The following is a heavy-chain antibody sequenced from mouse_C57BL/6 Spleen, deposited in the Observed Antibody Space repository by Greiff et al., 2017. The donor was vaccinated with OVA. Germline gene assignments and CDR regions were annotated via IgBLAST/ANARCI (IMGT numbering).Heavy chain of an antibody. CDR3: ARHDTVVEGLAY. Sequence: QVQLKESGPGLVAPSQSLSITCTVSGFSLTSYGVHWVRQPPGQGLEWLVVIWSDGSTTYNSALKSRLSISKDNSKSQVFLKMNSLQTDDTAMYYWARHDTVVEGLAYWGQGTLVTVSA. D-gene: IGHD1-1*01. CDR1: GFSLTSYG. V-gene: IGHV2-6-1*01. CDR2: IWSDGST. J-gene: IGHJ3*01.